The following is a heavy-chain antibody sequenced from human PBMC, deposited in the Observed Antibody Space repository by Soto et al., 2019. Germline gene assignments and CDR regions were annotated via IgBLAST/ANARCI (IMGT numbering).Heavy chain of an antibody. CDR1: GYSFATSG. D-gene: IGHD6-13*01. Sequence: QVKLVQSGTEVKKPGASMKVSCKASGYSFATSGISWVRQAPGQGLEWMGWISAYNGNTNHDQKLQDRITLTTDASTNTAYMELQILRSDDTAMYYCARGRGVVIPAGTPDAFDVWGQGTMVTVSS. V-gene: IGHV1-18*01. J-gene: IGHJ3*01. CDR3: ARGRGVVIPAGTPDAFDV. CDR2: ISAYNGNT.